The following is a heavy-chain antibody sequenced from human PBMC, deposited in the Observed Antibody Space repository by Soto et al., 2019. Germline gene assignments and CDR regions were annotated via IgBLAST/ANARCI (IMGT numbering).Heavy chain of an antibody. CDR2: INADNGNT. CDR3: ARRSGSGWLHGGYYYYMDV. D-gene: IGHD6-19*01. Sequence: ASVKVSCKASGYTFTSYAMHWVRQAPGQRLEWMGWINADNGNTKYSQKFQGRVTITRDTSTSTAYMELRSLRSDDTAVYYCARRSGSGWLHGGYYYYMDVWGKGTTVTVSS. V-gene: IGHV1-3*01. CDR1: GYTFTSYA. J-gene: IGHJ6*03.